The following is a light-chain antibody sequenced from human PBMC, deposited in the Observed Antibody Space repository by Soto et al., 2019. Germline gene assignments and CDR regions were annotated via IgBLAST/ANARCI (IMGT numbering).Light chain of an antibody. CDR3: CSYAGDYTYV. J-gene: IGLJ1*01. V-gene: IGLV2-11*01. CDR1: SSDVGNYNF. Sequence: QSALTQPRSVSGSPGQSVTISCTGTSSDVGNYNFVSWYQQHPGKAPKLMIYDVSERPSGVPDRFSASKSGNTASLTISGLQADDEADYYCCSYAGDYTYVFGTGTKLTVL. CDR2: DVS.